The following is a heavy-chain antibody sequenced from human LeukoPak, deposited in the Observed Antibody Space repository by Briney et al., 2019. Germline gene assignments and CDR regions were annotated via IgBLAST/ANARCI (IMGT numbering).Heavy chain of an antibody. J-gene: IGHJ4*02. V-gene: IGHV4-39*01. CDR1: GGSISSSSYY. CDR2: IYYSGST. Sequence: NPSETLSLTCTVSGGSISSSSYYWGWIRQPPGKGLEGIGSIYYSGSTHYNPSLKSRVTISVDTSKNQFSLKLSSVTAADTAVYYCASPPGIAAAGYFEYWGQGTLVTVSS. D-gene: IGHD6-13*01. CDR3: ASPPGIAAAGYFEY.